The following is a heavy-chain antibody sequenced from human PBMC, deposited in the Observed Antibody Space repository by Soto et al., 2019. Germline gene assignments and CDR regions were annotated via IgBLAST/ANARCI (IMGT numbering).Heavy chain of an antibody. D-gene: IGHD6-13*01. Sequence: AGGGLRISCGASWFTFRRYSMKWVRQAPGKGLEGVSSISSSSTYIYYADSVKGRFTISRDNAKNSLYVQMNSLRAEDTAVYYCARAVAAASDYWGQGTLVTVSS. CDR3: ARAVAAASDY. CDR2: ISSSSTYI. V-gene: IGHV3-21*01. J-gene: IGHJ4*02. CDR1: WFTFRRYS.